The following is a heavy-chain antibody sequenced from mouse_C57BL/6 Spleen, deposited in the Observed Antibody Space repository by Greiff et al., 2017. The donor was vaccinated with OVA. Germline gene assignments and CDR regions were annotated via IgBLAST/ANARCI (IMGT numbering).Heavy chain of an antibody. Sequence: QVQLQQPGAELVKPGASVKLSCKASGYTFTSYWMHWVKQRPGHGLEWIGKIDPNNGGTKYNEKFKSKATLTVDKPSSTAYMQISSLTSEDSAVYYCARHLRYYAMDYWGQGTSVTASS. CDR1: GYTFTSYW. CDR3: ARHLRYYAMDY. V-gene: IGHV1-72*01. CDR2: IDPNNGGT. J-gene: IGHJ4*01. D-gene: IGHD5-1*01.